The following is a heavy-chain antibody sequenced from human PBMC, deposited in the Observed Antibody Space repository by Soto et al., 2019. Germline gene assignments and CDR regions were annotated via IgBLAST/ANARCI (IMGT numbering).Heavy chain of an antibody. CDR2: IKSKTDGGTT. CDR1: GSTFSNAW. Sequence: GGSLRLSCAASGSTFSNAWMSWVRQAPGKGLEWVGRIKSKTDGGTTDYAAPVKGRFTISRDDSKNTLYLQMNSLKTEDTAVYYCTTDPGDYDWFDPWGQGTLVTVSS. J-gene: IGHJ5*02. CDR3: TTDPGDYDWFDP. D-gene: IGHD4-17*01. V-gene: IGHV3-15*01.